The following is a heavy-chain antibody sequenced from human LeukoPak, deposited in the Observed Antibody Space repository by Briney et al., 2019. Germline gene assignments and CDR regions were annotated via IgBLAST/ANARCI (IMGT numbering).Heavy chain of an antibody. CDR2: ISPSGDRT. V-gene: IGHV3-23*01. Sequence: GGSLRLSCAASGFTFSSYAVSWVRQAPGKGLEWVSTISPSGDRTYYADSVKGRFTISRDNSKNTLSLQMNSLRVEDAAMYYCAKAYSATYWGQGTLVTVSS. CDR1: GFTFSSYA. CDR3: AKAYSATY. J-gene: IGHJ4*02. D-gene: IGHD6-13*01.